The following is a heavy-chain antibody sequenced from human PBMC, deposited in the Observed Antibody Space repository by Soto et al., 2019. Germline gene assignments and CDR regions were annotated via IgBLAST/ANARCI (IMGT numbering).Heavy chain of an antibody. J-gene: IGHJ5*02. CDR1: GGSISSGDYY. CDR3: ARQSCDTSSCPWGWFDP. Sequence: QVQLQESGPGLVRPSQTLSLTCTVSGGSISSGDYYWSWIRQPPGKDLEWIGYIYYSGSTYYNPSLKSRLTISVDTSNNQFSLKLSSVTAADTAVYYCARQSCDTSSCPWGWFDPWGQGILVTVSS. CDR2: IYYSGST. D-gene: IGHD2-2*01. V-gene: IGHV4-30-4*01.